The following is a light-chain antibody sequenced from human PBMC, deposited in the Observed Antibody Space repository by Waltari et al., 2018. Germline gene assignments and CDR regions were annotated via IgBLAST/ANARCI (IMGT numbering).Light chain of an antibody. J-gene: IGLJ2*01. CDR3: QSYDSNNYVI. V-gene: IGLV6-57*01. CDR1: SGTILSTY. CDR2: EDY. Sequence: NFMLTQPRSVSESPGKTVTISCTRRSGTILSTYVQCSQQRPGSSPTTVIYEDYHRPSGVPDRFSASFDSSSNSASLTISGLKTEDEADYYCQSYDSNNYVIFGGGTKLTVL.